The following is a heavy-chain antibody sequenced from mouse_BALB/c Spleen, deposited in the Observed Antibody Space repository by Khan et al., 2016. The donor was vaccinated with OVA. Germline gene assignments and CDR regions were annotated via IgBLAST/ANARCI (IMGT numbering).Heavy chain of an antibody. J-gene: IGHJ4*01. V-gene: IGHV5-6-3*01. CDR3: TRGLYDGYYYYYGMDY. Sequence: VQLKESGGGLVQPGGSLKLSCAASGFTFSSYGMSWVRQTPDKRLELVATINSNGGITYYPDSVKGRFTISRDNAKNTLYLQMTSLKSEDTAMYYCTRGLYDGYYYYYGMDYWGQGTSVTVSS. CDR2: INSNGGIT. CDR1: GFTFSSYG. D-gene: IGHD2-3*01.